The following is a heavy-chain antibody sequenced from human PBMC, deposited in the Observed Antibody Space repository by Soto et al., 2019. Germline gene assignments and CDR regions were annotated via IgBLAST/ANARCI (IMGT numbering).Heavy chain of an antibody. CDR3: ARDQRTYSSGDFQH. Sequence: GGSLRLSCAASGFTFSSYGMHWVRQAPGKGLEWVAIIWSDGGNKYYADSVKGRFTISRDNFKSTLYLEMNSLRAEDTAVYYCARDQRTYSSGDFQHWGQGTLVTVSS. CDR1: GFTFSSYG. V-gene: IGHV3-33*01. J-gene: IGHJ1*01. D-gene: IGHD6-6*01. CDR2: IWSDGGNK.